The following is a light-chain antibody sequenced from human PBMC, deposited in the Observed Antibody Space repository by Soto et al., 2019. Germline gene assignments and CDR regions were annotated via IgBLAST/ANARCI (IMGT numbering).Light chain of an antibody. V-gene: IGLV2-8*01. J-gene: IGLJ3*02. CDR2: EVS. CDR3: GLFTSSATWV. CDR1: SSDIGVYNS. Sequence: QSALTQPPSASGSPGQSVTISCTGTSSDIGVYNSVSWYQQHPGRAPKLMIYEVSKRPSGVPDRFSGSKSGNTASLTVSGLQAEDEADYYCGLFTSSATWVFGGGTKLTVL.